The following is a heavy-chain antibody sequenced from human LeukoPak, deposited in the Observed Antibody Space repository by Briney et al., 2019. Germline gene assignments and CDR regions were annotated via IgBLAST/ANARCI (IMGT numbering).Heavy chain of an antibody. J-gene: IGHJ4*02. CDR2: INPNSGGT. D-gene: IGHD6-13*01. Sequence: ASVKVSCKASGYTFTGYDMHWVRQAPGQGLEWMGWINPNSGGTNYAQKFQGRVTMTRDTSISTAYMELSRLRSDDTAVYYCARSLRAAAGTVDYWGQGTLVTVSS. CDR1: GYTFTGYD. CDR3: ARSLRAAAGTVDY. V-gene: IGHV1-2*02.